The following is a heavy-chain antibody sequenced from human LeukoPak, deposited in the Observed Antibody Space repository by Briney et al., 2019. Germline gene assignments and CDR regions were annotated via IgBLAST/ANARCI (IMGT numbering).Heavy chain of an antibody. CDR3: AKDSSGGYNSH. V-gene: IGHV1-2*02. CDR2: INPNSGDT. J-gene: IGHJ4*02. CDR1: GYTFKDFY. Sequence: GASVKVPCKTSGYTFKDFYIHWVRQAPGHGLEWMGWINPNSGDTNSAQRFQGRVTMTRDTSTGTAYMDLSSLTSDDTAVYFCAKDSSGGYNSHWGQGTLVTVSS. D-gene: IGHD5-24*01.